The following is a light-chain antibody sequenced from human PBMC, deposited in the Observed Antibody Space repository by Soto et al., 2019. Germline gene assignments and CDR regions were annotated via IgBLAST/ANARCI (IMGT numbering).Light chain of an antibody. V-gene: IGKV1-5*01. CDR1: QTISSW. CDR2: AVS. J-gene: IGKJ3*01. Sequence: DIQMTQSPSTLSGSVGDRVTITCRASQTISSWLAWYQQKPGKAPKLLIYAVSTLQSGVSSRFSGSGFGTDFTLTISSLQPEDVATYYCQHLNGRFTFGPGTKVDIK. CDR3: QHLNGRFT.